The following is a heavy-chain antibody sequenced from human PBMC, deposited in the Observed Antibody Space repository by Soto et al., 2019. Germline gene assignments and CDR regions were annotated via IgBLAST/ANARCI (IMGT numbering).Heavy chain of an antibody. CDR3: ARSVLHDF. D-gene: IGHD4-4*01. V-gene: IGHV4-59*01. CDR2: IYNSGSN. Sequence: QVQLQESGPGLVKPSETLSVTCSVSGDSMNSYYWSWIRQPPGKGLEWIGYIYNSGSNNYNPSLRGRVTISVDTSKNHFSLKLTSLTPADTAVYYCARSVLHDFWGHGTLATVSS. J-gene: IGHJ4*01. CDR1: GDSMNSYY.